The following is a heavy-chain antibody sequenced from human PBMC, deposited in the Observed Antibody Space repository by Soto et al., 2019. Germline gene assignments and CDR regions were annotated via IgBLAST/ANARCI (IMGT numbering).Heavy chain of an antibody. CDR1: GFTFSSSA. J-gene: IGHJ4*02. V-gene: IGHV3-23*01. CDR2: ISAAGDVT. CDR3: AKDSGHSGSLGDC. Sequence: EVQLLDSGGGLVQPGGSLRLSCAASGFTFSSSAMTWVRQAPGKGLEWVSRISAAGDVTDYVGSVQGRFTISRDNSKNTLYLQMDSLRVEDTAVYYCAKDSGHSGSLGDCWGQGTLVTVSS. D-gene: IGHD2-15*01.